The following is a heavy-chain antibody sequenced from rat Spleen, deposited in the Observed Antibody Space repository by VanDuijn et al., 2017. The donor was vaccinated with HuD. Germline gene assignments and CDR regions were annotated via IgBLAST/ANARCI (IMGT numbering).Heavy chain of an antibody. CDR2: ITYDGGST. Sequence: EVQLVESGGNLVQPGRSLKLSCAASGFSFSDYYMAWVRQAPTKGLDWVASITYDGGSTYYRDSVKGRFTISRDNAKSSLYLQMDSLRSEDTATYYRTTRLPGYGFHYWGRGALVTVSS. J-gene: IGHJ3*01. CDR3: TTRLPGYGFHY. CDR1: GFSFSDYY. V-gene: IGHV5-20*01. D-gene: IGHD1-4*01.